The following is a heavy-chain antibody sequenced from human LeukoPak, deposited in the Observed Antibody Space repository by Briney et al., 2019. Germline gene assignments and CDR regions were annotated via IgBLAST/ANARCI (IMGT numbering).Heavy chain of an antibody. J-gene: IGHJ4*02. CDR2: ISHSGSS. Sequence: SETLSLTCAVSGGSISSGGYPWSWIRQPPEKGLEWIGFISHSGSSYYNPSLKSRVTILIDRSKNQFSLKVNSVTAADTAVYYCARGGDGYNPFDFWGQGTLVTVSS. D-gene: IGHD5-24*01. CDR3: ARGGDGYNPFDF. V-gene: IGHV4-30-2*01. CDR1: GGSISSGGYP.